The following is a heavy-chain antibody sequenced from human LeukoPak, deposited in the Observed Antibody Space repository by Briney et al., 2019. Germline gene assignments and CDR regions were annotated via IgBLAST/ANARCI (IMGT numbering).Heavy chain of an antibody. CDR3: ARKGSDTWYTYWFAP. CDR1: GGSIRSNNW. V-gene: IGHV4-4*02. CDR2: IFHSGST. Sequence: SETLSLTCAVSGGSIRSNNWWTWVRQPPGKGLEWIGEIFHSGSTNYNSSLKSRVTISLDESENHFSLKLSSVTAADTAVYYCARKGSDTWYTYWFAPWGQGTLVTVSS. D-gene: IGHD6-13*01. J-gene: IGHJ5*02.